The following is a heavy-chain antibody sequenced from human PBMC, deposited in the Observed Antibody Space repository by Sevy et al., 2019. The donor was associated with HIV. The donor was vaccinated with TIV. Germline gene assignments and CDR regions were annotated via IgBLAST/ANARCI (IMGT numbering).Heavy chain of an antibody. CDR2: ISHDEILN. Sequence: GGSLRLSCEASGFTLSDYAVHWVRQAPGKGLEWVAIISHDEILNDYGDSVKGRFTISRDNSKNTVSLQMNSLRTEDTAVYYCSRDLPHLLPWELSRGSDIWGQGTLVTVSS. J-gene: IGHJ4*02. D-gene: IGHD3-16*02. V-gene: IGHV3-30*04. CDR1: GFTLSDYA. CDR3: SRDLPHLLPWELSRGSDI.